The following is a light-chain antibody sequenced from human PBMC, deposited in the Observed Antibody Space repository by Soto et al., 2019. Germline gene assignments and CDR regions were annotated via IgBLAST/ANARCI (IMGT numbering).Light chain of an antibody. Sequence: IQMTQSPSSVSASVGDRVTITCRARQGISSWLAWYQQKPGKAPKLLIYAASSLQSGVPSRFSGSGSGTDFTLTISSLLTEDFAICYCHPATTFPLIFVGGTKVDVK. J-gene: IGKJ4*01. CDR2: AAS. CDR1: QGISSW. V-gene: IGKV1-12*01. CDR3: HPATTFPLI.